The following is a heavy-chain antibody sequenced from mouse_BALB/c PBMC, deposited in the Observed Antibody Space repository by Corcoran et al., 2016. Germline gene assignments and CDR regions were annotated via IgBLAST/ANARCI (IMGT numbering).Heavy chain of an antibody. CDR1: GYTFTNYG. J-gene: IGHJ2*01. CDR3: TGGSSGYDD. D-gene: IGHD3-1*01. V-gene: IGHV9-3*02. CDR2: INTNTGEP. Sequence: QIQLVQSGPELKKPGETVKISCKASGYTFTNYGMSWVKQAPGKGLKWMGWINTNTGEPTYAEEFKGRFAFSLETSASTAYLQINNLKNEDTATDSGTGGSSGYDDWGQGTTLTVSS.